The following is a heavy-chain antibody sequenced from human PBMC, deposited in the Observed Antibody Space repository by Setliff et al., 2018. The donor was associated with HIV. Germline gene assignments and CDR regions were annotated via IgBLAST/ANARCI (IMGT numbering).Heavy chain of an antibody. J-gene: IGHJ6*02. V-gene: IGHV1-18*01. CDR1: GYTFTSYD. CDR3: AREIGDYYDSSGYYPPTDYYYDMDV. CDR2: ISAYNGNT. Sequence: ASVKVSCKASGYTFTSYDISWVRQAPGQGLEWMGWISAYNGNTNYAQKLQGRVTMTTDTSTSTAYMELRSLRSDDTAVYYCAREIGDYYDSSGYYPPTDYYYDMDVWGQGTTVTVSS. D-gene: IGHD3-22*01.